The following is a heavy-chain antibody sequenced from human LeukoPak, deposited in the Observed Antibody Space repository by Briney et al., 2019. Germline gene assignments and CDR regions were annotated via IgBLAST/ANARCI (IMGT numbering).Heavy chain of an antibody. V-gene: IGHV4-39*07. Sequence: SETLSLTCTVSGGSISSSSYYWGWIRQPPGKGLEWIGSIYYSGSTYYNPSLKSRVTISVDTSKNQFSLKLSSVTAADTAVYYCARVLIVVAATRRGLGFDYWGQGTLVTVSS. J-gene: IGHJ4*02. D-gene: IGHD2-15*01. CDR1: GGSISSSSYY. CDR3: ARVLIVVAATRRGLGFDY. CDR2: IYYSGST.